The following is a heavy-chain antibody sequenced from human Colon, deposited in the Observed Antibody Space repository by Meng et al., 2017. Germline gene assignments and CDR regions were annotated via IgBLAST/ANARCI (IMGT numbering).Heavy chain of an antibody. CDR1: GGSLSSVNNQ. V-gene: IGHV4-30-4*01. J-gene: IGHJ4*02. Sequence: QVQLQESGPGLVKPSQTRSLTCTVSGGSLSSVNNQWRWIRQPPGKGPEYIGYIYYDGNTYYNPSLKSRVTISIDTSKNQFSLRLNSVTAADTAVYYCAREFYVDTAMVIDSWGQGTLVTVSS. CDR2: IYYDGNT. CDR3: AREFYVDTAMVIDS. D-gene: IGHD5-18*01.